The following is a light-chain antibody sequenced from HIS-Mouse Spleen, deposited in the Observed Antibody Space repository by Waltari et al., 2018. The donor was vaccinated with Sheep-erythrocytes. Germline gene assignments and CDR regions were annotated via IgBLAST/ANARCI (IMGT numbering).Light chain of an antibody. J-gene: IGKJ4*01. CDR2: WAS. CDR3: QQYYSTLLT. V-gene: IGKV4-1*01. Sequence: DIVMTQSPDSLAFALGERATINCKSSQSVLYSSNNKNYLAWYQQKPGQPPKLLIYWASTRESGVPDRFSGSGSGTDFTLTISSLQAEDVAVYYCQQYYSTLLTFGGGTKVEIK. CDR1: QSVLYSSNNKNY.